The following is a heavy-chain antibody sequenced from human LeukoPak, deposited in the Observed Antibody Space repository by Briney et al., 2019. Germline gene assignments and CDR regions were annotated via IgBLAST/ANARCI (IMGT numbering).Heavy chain of an antibody. J-gene: IGHJ4*02. D-gene: IGHD5-18*01. V-gene: IGHV3-48*04. CDR3: ARLRGYSYGYGDY. Sequence: PGGSLRLSCAASGFTFSSYSMNWVRQAPGKGLEWVSYISSSGNTIDYADSVKGRFTNSRDNAKNSLYLQMVSLRAEDTAVYYCARLRGYSYGYGDYWGQGTLVTVSS. CDR1: GFTFSSYS. CDR2: ISSSGNTI.